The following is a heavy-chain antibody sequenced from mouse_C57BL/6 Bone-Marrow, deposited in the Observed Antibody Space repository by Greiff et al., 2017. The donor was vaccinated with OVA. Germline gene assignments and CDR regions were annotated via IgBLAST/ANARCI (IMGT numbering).Heavy chain of an antibody. CDR1: GFTFSSYA. D-gene: IGHD3-2*02. Sequence: EVKLMESGGGLVKPGGSLKLSCAASGFTFSSYAMSWVRLTPEKRLEWVATISDGGSYTYYPDNVKGRFTISRDNAKNNLYLQMSHLKSEDTAMYYCAREGAAQAPDYFDYWGQGTTLTVSS. J-gene: IGHJ2*01. V-gene: IGHV5-4*01. CDR2: ISDGGSYT. CDR3: AREGAAQAPDYFDY.